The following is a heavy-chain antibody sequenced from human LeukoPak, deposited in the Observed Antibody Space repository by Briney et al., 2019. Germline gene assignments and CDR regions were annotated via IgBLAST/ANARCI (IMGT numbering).Heavy chain of an antibody. CDR3: ASVRRGFGESSKYYAYYYMGV. Sequence: SETLSLTCAVSGGSISNYYWSWIRQPPGKGLEWIGYIYYSGSTNYNPSLKSRVTISVDTSKNQFSLKLSSVTAADTAVYYCASVRRGFGESSKYYAYYYMGVWGKGTTVTISS. CDR2: IYYSGST. D-gene: IGHD3-10*01. J-gene: IGHJ6*03. CDR1: GGSISNYY. V-gene: IGHV4-59*01.